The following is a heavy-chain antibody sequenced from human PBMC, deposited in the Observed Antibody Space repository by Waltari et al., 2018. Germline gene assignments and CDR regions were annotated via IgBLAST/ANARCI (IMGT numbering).Heavy chain of an antibody. CDR3: ARGLVRYCSGGSCPRGLYYYYYGMDV. D-gene: IGHD2-15*01. V-gene: IGHV4-34*01. CDR2: INHSGST. J-gene: IGHJ6*02. CDR1: GGSFSGYY. Sequence: QVQLQQWGAGLLKPSETLSLTCAVYGGSFSGYYWSWIRQPPGKGLEWIGEINHSGSTNYNPSLKSRVTISVDTSKNQFSLKLSSVTAADTAVYYCARGLVRYCSGGSCPRGLYYYYYGMDVWGQGTTVTVSS.